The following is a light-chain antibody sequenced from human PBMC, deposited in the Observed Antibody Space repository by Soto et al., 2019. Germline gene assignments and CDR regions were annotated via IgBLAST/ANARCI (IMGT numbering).Light chain of an antibody. CDR1: QSISSW. V-gene: IGKV1-5*03. CDR3: QQYNSYSPIT. J-gene: IGKJ5*01. CDR2: KAS. Sequence: DIQMTQSPSTLSASVGDRVTITCRASQSISSWLAWYQQKPGKAPKLLIYKASSLESGVPSRFSGSGSGTEFTLTISSLQPDDFATYYCQQYNSYSPITFGQGTRLEL.